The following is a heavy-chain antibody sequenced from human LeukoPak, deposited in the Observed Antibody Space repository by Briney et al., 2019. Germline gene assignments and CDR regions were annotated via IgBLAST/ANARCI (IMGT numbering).Heavy chain of an antibody. Sequence: SETLSLTCTVSGGSVSSIPYCWGWIRQPPGKGLEWIASICYTGKTYYKPSLKSRVAISVDTSKNHFSLNSNSVTAADTAVYYCAREVDSSANDWGQGTLVAVSS. CDR3: AREVDSSAND. CDR1: GGSVSSIPYC. V-gene: IGHV4-39*07. D-gene: IGHD6-6*01. J-gene: IGHJ4*02. CDR2: ICYTGKT.